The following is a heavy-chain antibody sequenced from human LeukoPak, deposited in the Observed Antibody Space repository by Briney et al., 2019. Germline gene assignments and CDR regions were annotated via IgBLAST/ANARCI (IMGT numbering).Heavy chain of an antibody. CDR2: ISYDGSNK. Sequence: GGSLSHLHAASGFTFSSYGIHWVRQAPGKGLEWVAVISYDGSNKYYADSVKGRFTISRDNSKNTLYLQMNSLRAEDTAVYYCAKGSRYKYYYDSSGSYIDNSGQASLVTVSS. J-gene: IGHJ4*02. V-gene: IGHV3-30*18. CDR1: GFTFSSYG. D-gene: IGHD3-22*01. CDR3: AKGSRYKYYYDSSGSYIDN.